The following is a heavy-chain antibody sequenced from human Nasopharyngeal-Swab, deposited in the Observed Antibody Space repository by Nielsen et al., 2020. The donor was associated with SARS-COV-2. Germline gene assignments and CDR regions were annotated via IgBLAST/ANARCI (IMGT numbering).Heavy chain of an antibody. V-gene: IGHV3-53*01. Sequence: GGSLRLSCAVSGLTVSSTYMSWVRQAPGKGLEWVSVTEIGGTTHYADSVKGRFSISRDSSTNTLYLQMNNVRAEDTAVYYCARDPGGGYCTTTNCTGSWGQGTLVTVSS. J-gene: IGHJ1*01. CDR2: TEIGGTT. D-gene: IGHD2-2*01. CDR1: GLTVSSTY. CDR3: ARDPGGGYCTTTNCTGS.